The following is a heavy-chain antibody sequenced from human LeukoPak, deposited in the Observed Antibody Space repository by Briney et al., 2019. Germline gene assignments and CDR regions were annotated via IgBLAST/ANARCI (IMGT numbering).Heavy chain of an antibody. CDR3: ARSAYDSSGYYHDAFDI. V-gene: IGHV1-2*02. CDR2: INPNSGGT. CDR1: GYTFTGYY. J-gene: IGHJ3*02. D-gene: IGHD3-22*01. Sequence: ASVKVSCKASGYTFTGYYMHWVRQAPGQGLEWMGWINPNSGGTNYAQKFQGRVTMTRDTSISTAYMELSSLRSEDTAVYYCARSAYDSSGYYHDAFDIWGQGTMVTVSS.